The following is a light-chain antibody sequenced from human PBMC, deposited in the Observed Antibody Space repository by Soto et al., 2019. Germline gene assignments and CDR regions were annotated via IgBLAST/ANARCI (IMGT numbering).Light chain of an antibody. CDR2: DAS. CDR1: QSVSSY. Sequence: SARTLTLTTGERATLSCRASQSVSSYLAWYQQKPGQAPRLLIYDASNRATGIPARFSGSGSGTDFTLTISSLEPEDFAVYYCQQRSNWWTFGQGTKVDIK. J-gene: IGKJ1*01. V-gene: IGKV3-11*01. CDR3: QQRSNWWT.